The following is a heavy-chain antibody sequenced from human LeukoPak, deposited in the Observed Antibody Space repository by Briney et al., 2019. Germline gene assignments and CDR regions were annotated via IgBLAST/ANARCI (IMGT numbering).Heavy chain of an antibody. V-gene: IGHV4-34*01. CDR2: INHSGST. J-gene: IGHJ4*02. D-gene: IGHD3-22*01. CDR1: GGSFSGYY. Sequence: SGTLSLTCAVYGGSFSGYYWSWIRQPPGKGLEWIGEINHSGSTNYNPSLKGRVTISVDTSKNQFSLKLSSVTAADTAVYYCARGYPYNYYDSSGYYRLAHFDYWGQGTLVTVSS. CDR3: ARGYPYNYYDSSGYYRLAHFDY.